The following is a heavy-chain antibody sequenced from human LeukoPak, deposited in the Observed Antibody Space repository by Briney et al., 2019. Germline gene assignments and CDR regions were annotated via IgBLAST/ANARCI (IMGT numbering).Heavy chain of an antibody. J-gene: IGHJ4*02. CDR1: GYTFIRYG. V-gene: IGHV1-18*01. D-gene: IGHD1-26*01. Sequence: ASVKISCKASGYTFIRYGITWVRQAPGQGLEWMAWISPYNGNTKYAQKFQGRVTMTTDTSTSTAYMELRSLTSDDTAVYYCAREESIGSYQFLHDYWGQGTLVTVSS. CDR2: ISPYNGNT. CDR3: AREESIGSYQFLHDY.